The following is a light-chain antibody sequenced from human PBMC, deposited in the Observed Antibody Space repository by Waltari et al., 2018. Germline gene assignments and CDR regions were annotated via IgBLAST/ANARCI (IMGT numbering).Light chain of an antibody. Sequence: QSALTQPRSVSGSPGQSVTISCTGTSSNVGGYNYVSWYQQHPGKAPKLMIYDITQRPSGVPDSVSGSKSGNTASLTISGLQADDEADYYCCSYAGSFTLLFGGGTRVTVL. V-gene: IGLV2-11*01. CDR2: DIT. CDR1: SSNVGGYNY. CDR3: CSYAGSFTLL. J-gene: IGLJ2*01.